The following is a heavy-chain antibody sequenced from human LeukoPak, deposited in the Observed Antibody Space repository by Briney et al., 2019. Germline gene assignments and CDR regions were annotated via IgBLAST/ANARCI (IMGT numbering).Heavy chain of an antibody. J-gene: IGHJ4*02. Sequence: RGESLKISCKGSGYSLTSYWIGWVRQMPGKGLEWMGIIYPGDSDTRYSPSFQGQVTISADKSISTAYLQWSSLKASDTALYYCARRTYYYDSSGYSFDYWGQGTLVTVSS. CDR2: IYPGDSDT. D-gene: IGHD3-22*01. V-gene: IGHV5-51*01. CDR1: GYSLTSYW. CDR3: ARRTYYYDSSGYSFDY.